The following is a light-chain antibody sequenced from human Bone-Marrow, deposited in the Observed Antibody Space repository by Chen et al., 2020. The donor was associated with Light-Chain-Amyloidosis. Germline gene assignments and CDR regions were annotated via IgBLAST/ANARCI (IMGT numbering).Light chain of an antibody. CDR3: QQRSNWPRRT. CDR1: QSVSSY. Sequence: EIVLTQSPATLSLSPGERAKLSYRASQSVSSYLAWYQQKHGQAPRLLIYDAYNRATGIPARFSGSGSGTDFTLTISSLEPEDFAVYYCQQRSNWPRRTFGQGTKVEIK. V-gene: IGKV3-11*01. CDR2: DAY. J-gene: IGKJ1*01.